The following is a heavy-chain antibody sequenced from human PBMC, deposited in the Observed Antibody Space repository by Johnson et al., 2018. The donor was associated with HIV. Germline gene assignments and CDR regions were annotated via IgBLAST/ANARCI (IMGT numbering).Heavy chain of an antibody. CDR1: GFTFSSYA. CDR3: ARLYYYDSSGYYVGAFDI. Sequence: VQLVESGGGLVQPGGSLRLSCAASGFTFSSYAMSWVRQAPGNGLEWVSAISGSGGSTYYADSVKGRFTISRDNSKNTLYLQMNSLRAEDTAVYYCARLYYYDSSGYYVGAFDIWGQGTMVTVSS. D-gene: IGHD3-22*01. V-gene: IGHV3-23*04. J-gene: IGHJ3*02. CDR2: ISGSGGST.